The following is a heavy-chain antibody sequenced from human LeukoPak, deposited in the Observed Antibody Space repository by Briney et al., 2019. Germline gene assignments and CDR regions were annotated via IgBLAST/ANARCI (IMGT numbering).Heavy chain of an antibody. D-gene: IGHD3-10*01. J-gene: IGHJ5*02. V-gene: IGHV3-74*01. CDR3: ARESGYHGSGFDP. CDR1: GFTFSSYA. Sequence: GGSLRLSCAASGFTFSSYAMHWVRQGPGRGLVWVSRIKSDGSSTSYADSVKGRFTISRDNAKNTLYLQMNSLRDEDTAVYYCARESGYHGSGFDPWGQGTLVTVSS. CDR2: IKSDGSST.